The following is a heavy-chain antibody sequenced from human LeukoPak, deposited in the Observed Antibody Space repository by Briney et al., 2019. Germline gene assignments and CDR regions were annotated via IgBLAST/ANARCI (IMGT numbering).Heavy chain of an antibody. J-gene: IGHJ5*02. CDR1: GYTFTGYY. CDR3: ARDGPYYDFWSGYSRSTGFGP. Sequence: ASVKVSCKASGYTFTGYYMHWVRQAPGQGLEWMGWINPNSGGTNYAQKFQGRVTMTRDTSISTAYMELSRLRSDDTAVYYCARDGPYYDFWSGYSRSTGFGPWGQGTLVTVSS. D-gene: IGHD3-3*01. CDR2: INPNSGGT. V-gene: IGHV1-2*02.